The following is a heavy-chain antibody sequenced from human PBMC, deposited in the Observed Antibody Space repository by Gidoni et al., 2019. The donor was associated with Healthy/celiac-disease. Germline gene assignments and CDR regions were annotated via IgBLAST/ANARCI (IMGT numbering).Heavy chain of an antibody. CDR1: GGSISSGGYY. CDR3: ARDINWNSKLGWFDP. D-gene: IGHD1-7*01. J-gene: IGHJ5*02. V-gene: IGHV4-31*03. Sequence: QVQLQESGPGLVKPSQTLSLTCTVSGGSISSGGYYWSWIRQHPGKGLEWIGYIYYSGSTYYNPSLKSRVTISVDTSKNQFSLKLSSVTAADTAVYYCARDINWNSKLGWFDPWGQGTLVTVSS. CDR2: IYYSGST.